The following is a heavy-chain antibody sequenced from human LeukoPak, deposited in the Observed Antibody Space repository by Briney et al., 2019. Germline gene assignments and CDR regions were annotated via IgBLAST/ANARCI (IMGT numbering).Heavy chain of an antibody. CDR3: AKQRGPAMVFLYYFDY. D-gene: IGHD5-18*01. CDR2: ISWNSGSI. V-gene: IGHV3-9*01. CDR1: GFTFDDYA. J-gene: IGHJ4*02. Sequence: GGSLRLSCAASGFTFDDYAMHWVRQAPGKGLEWVSGISWNSGSIGYADSVKGRFTISRDNAKNSLYLQMNSLRAEDTALYYCAKQRGPAMVFLYYFDYWGRGTLVTVSS.